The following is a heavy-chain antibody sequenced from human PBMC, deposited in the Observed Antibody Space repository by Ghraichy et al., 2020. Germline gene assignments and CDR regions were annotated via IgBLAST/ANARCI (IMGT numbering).Heavy chain of an antibody. J-gene: IGHJ6*02. CDR3: ERTFYTASNYYYGMDV. CDR2: ISAYNGNT. D-gene: IGHD5-18*01. Sequence: ASVKVSCKASGYTFTSYGISWVRQAPGQGLEWMGWISAYNGNTNYAQKLQGRVTMTTDTSTSTAYMELRSLRFDDTAVYYCERTFYTASNYYYGMDVWAQGTTVTVSS. CDR1: GYTFTSYG. V-gene: IGHV1-18*01.